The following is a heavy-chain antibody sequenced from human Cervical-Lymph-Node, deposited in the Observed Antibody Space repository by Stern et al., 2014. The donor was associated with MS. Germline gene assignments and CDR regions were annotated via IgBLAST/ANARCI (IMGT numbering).Heavy chain of an antibody. V-gene: IGHV3-33*01. Sequence: VQLVESGGGVVQPGRSLRLSCAASGFTFSNYGMHWVRQAPGKGLEWLAVILYDGNKKYYADSVKGRFTISRNNSKNTLFLQMSSLTAEDTAVYYCARGNWNYEGMGYWGQGTLVTVSS. CDR3: ARGNWNYEGMGY. CDR1: GFTFSNYG. CDR2: ILYDGNKK. D-gene: IGHD1-7*01. J-gene: IGHJ4*02.